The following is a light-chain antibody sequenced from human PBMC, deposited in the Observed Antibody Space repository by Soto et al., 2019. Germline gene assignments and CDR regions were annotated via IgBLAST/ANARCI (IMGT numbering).Light chain of an antibody. CDR1: QSVSTN. CDR3: QQYNNCPPWT. Sequence: EIVMTQSPVILSVSPGARVTLSFRASQSVSTNLDWYQQKVGQAPRLLIYGASTRATGIPARFSGSGSGTEFKLTSRGLQSEDLAVYYCQQYNNCPPWTVGQGNNVEI. CDR2: GAS. J-gene: IGKJ1*01. V-gene: IGKV3-15*01.